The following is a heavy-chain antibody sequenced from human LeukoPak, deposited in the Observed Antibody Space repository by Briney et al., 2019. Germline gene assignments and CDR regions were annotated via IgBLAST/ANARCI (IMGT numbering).Heavy chain of an antibody. D-gene: IGHD3-22*01. CDR1: GYTFTGYY. CDR2: INPNSGGT. V-gene: IGHV1-2*02. Sequence: ASVKVSCKASGYTFTGYYMHWARQAPGQGLEWMGWINPNSGGTNYAQKFQGRVTMTRDTSISTAYMELSRLRSDDTAVYYCARVDYYDSSGYGHFDYWGQGTLVTVSS. CDR3: ARVDYYDSSGYGHFDY. J-gene: IGHJ4*02.